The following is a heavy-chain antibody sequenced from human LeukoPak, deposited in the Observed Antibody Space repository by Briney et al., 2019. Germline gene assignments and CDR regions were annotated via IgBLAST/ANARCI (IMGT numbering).Heavy chain of an antibody. D-gene: IGHD3-10*01. CDR2: INAGNGNT. Sequence: ASVKVSCNASGYTFTSYAMHWVRQAPGQRLEWMGWINAGNGNTKYSQKFQGRVTITRDTSASTAYMELSSLRSEDTAVYYCATNYYGSGSYENAFDIWGEGTMGTVSS. J-gene: IGHJ3*02. V-gene: IGHV1-3*01. CDR1: GYTFTSYA. CDR3: ATNYYGSGSYENAFDI.